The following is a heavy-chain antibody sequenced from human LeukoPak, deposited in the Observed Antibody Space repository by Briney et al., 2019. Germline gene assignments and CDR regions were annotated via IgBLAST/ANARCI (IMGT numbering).Heavy chain of an antibody. CDR3: AKGSSSSRPYYFDY. Sequence: PGGSLRLSCAASGFTFSSYAMSWVRQAPGKGLEWVSAITGSGGSTYHADSVRGRFTISGDNSKETLYLQMDSLRVEDTAVYYCAKGSSSSRPYYFDYWGQGTLVTVSS. CDR1: GFTFSSYA. D-gene: IGHD6-6*01. V-gene: IGHV3-23*01. CDR2: ITGSGGST. J-gene: IGHJ4*02.